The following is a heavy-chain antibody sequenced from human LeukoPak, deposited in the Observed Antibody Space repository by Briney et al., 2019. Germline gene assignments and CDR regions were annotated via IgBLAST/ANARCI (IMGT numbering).Heavy chain of an antibody. CDR1: GYTFTGYY. CDR3: ARAAAGYCSGGSCYHND. V-gene: IGHV1-8*02. Sequence: GASVKVSCKASGYTFTGYYMHWVRQAPGQGLEWMGWINPNSGNTGYAQKFQGRVTVTRNTSISTAYMELSSLRSEDTAVYYCARAAAGYCSGGSCYHNDWGQGTLVTVSS. CDR2: INPNSGNT. D-gene: IGHD2-15*01. J-gene: IGHJ4*02.